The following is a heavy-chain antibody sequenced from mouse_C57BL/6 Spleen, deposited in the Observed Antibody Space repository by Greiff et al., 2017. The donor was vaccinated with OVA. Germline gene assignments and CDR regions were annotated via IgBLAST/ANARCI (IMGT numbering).Heavy chain of an antibody. J-gene: IGHJ3*01. Sequence: QVQLQQPGAELVKPGASVKLSCKASGYTFTSYWMHWVKQRPGQGLEWIGMIHPNSGSTNYNEKFKSKATMTVDKSSSTAYMQLSSLTSEDAAVYYCARWGSSGYFAYWGQGTLVTVSA. CDR3: ARWGSSGYFAY. V-gene: IGHV1-64*01. CDR1: GYTFTSYW. D-gene: IGHD3-2*02. CDR2: IHPNSGST.